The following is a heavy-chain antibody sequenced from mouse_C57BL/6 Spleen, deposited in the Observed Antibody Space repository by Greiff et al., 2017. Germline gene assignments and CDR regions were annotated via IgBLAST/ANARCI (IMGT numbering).Heavy chain of an antibody. J-gene: IGHJ2*01. CDR1: GFTFSDYY. D-gene: IGHD5-1*01. Sequence: EVKLVESEGGLVQPGSSMKLSCTASGFTFSDYYMAWVRQVPEKGLEWVANINYDGSSTYYLDSLKSRFIISRDNAKNLLYLQMSSLKSEDTATYYCARDRSNYLDYWGQGTTLTVSS. CDR2: INYDGSST. V-gene: IGHV5-16*01. CDR3: ARDRSNYLDY.